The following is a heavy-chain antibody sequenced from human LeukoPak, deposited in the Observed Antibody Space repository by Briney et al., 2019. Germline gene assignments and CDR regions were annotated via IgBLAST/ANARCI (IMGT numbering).Heavy chain of an antibody. J-gene: IGHJ4*02. CDR2: ISSSSSYI. Sequence: PGGSLRLSCAPPGFTFRINSMNWVPQAPGKGLGWVSSISSSSSYIYYADSVKGRFTISRDNAKNSLYLQMNSLRAEDTAVYYCARGIAVAGRDYWGQGTLVTVSS. V-gene: IGHV3-21*01. D-gene: IGHD6-19*01. CDR1: GFTFRINS. CDR3: ARGIAVAGRDY.